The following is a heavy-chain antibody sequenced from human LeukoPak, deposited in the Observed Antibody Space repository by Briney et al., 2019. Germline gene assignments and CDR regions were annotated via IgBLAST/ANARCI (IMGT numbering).Heavy chain of an antibody. J-gene: IGHJ6*03. Sequence: GGSLRLSCAASGFTFSSYGMHWVRQAPGKGLEWAAVIWYDGSNKYYADSVKDRFTISRDNSKNTLYLQMNSLRAEDTAVYYCAKATGGGYYYYMDVWGKGTTVTVSS. CDR2: IWYDGSNK. D-gene: IGHD7-27*01. CDR1: GFTFSSYG. CDR3: AKATGGGYYYYMDV. V-gene: IGHV3-33*06.